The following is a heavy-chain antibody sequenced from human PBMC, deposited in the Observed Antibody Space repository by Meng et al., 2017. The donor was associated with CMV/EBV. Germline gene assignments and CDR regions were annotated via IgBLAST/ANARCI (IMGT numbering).Heavy chain of an antibody. CDR3: ARDKDSSSSYDDGMDV. CDR2: IIPILGIA. Sequence: SVKVSCKASGGTFSSYTIRWVRQAPGQGLEWMGRIIPILGIANYAQKFQGRVTITADKSTSTAYMELSSLRSEDTAVYYCARDKDSSSSYDDGMDVWGQGTTVTVSS. D-gene: IGHD6-6*01. V-gene: IGHV1-69*04. J-gene: IGHJ6*02. CDR1: GGTFSSYT.